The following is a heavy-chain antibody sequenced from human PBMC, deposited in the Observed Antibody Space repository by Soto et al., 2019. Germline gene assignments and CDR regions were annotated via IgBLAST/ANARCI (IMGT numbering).Heavy chain of an antibody. Sequence: XSVKVSCKASGYTFSNFGFTWVRQAPGQGLEWMGWISAYNGNTDFAQKFQGRVTMTTDTSTSTAYMELWYLTSDDTAVYYCSSAGAYGSFYFFDYWGQGTLVTVSS. D-gene: IGHD3-10*01. V-gene: IGHV1-18*01. CDR2: ISAYNGNT. CDR1: GYTFSNFG. CDR3: SSAGAYGSFYFFDY. J-gene: IGHJ4*02.